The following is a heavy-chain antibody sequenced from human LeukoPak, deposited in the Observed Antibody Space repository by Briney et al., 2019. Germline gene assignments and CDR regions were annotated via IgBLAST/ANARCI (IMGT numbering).Heavy chain of an antibody. CDR1: GGSISTPHW. V-gene: IGHV4-4*02. CDR3: SSQYSSGRYRFDY. CDR2: IYHSGST. J-gene: IGHJ4*02. D-gene: IGHD6-19*01. Sequence: PSETLSLTCAVSGGSISTPHWWSWLRQPPGKGLEWIGEIYHSGSTNYNPSPKGRVTITVAKSKNHFSLKLISVTTADTAVYYCSSQYSSGRYRFDYWGQGTLVTVSS.